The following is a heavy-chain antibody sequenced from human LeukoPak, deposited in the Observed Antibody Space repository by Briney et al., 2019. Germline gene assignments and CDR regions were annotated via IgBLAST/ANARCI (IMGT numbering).Heavy chain of an antibody. CDR1: GGTFSSYA. Sequence: SVKVSCKASGGTFSSYAISWVRQAPGQGLEWMGRIIPILGIANYAQKFQGRVTITADKSTSTAYMELSSLRSEDTAVYYCATYYYDGSGYSPKPSYFDYWGQGTLVTVSS. CDR3: ATYYYDGSGYSPKPSYFDY. CDR2: IIPILGIA. J-gene: IGHJ4*02. D-gene: IGHD3-22*01. V-gene: IGHV1-69*04.